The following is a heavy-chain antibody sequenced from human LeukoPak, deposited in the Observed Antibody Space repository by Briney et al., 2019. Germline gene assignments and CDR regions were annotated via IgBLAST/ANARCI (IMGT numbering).Heavy chain of an antibody. CDR1: GYTFTSCY. Sequence: CKASGYTFTSCYMHWVRQAPGQGLEWMGIINPSGGSTSYAQKFQGRVTMTRDTSTSTVYMELSSLRSEDTAVYYCARETPGMARCIAAAGRLDYWGQGTLVTVSS. D-gene: IGHD6-13*01. CDR2: INPSGGST. J-gene: IGHJ4*02. CDR3: ARETPGMARCIAAAGRLDY. V-gene: IGHV1-46*01.